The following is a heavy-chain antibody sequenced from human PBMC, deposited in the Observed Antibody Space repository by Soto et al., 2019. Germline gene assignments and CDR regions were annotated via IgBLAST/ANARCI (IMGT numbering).Heavy chain of an antibody. Sequence: QVQLQESGPGLVKPSQTLSLTCTVSGGSISTDDHFWSWIRQPPGKGLEWIGYIYHSGSTHYNPSLKSRLFISLDTSKNQFSLQLTSVTAADTAVYYCATVRRRWNIDYWGQGTLVTVSS. CDR3: ATVRRRWNIDY. V-gene: IGHV4-30-4*01. J-gene: IGHJ4*02. CDR1: GGSISTDDHF. D-gene: IGHD1-1*01. CDR2: IYHSGST.